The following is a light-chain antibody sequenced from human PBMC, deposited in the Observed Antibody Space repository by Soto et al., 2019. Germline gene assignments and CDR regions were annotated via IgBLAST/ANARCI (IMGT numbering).Light chain of an antibody. CDR2: EVT. V-gene: IGLV2-14*01. CDR1: SSDVGGHNY. Sequence: QSVLTQPASVSGSPGQSITISCTGTSSDVGGHNYVSWFQQYPGKAPKLMIYEVTYRPSGVSDRFSGSKSGNTASLTISGLQAEDEADYYCSSYTSSGTWVFGGGTKLTVL. CDR3: SSYTSSGTWV. J-gene: IGLJ3*02.